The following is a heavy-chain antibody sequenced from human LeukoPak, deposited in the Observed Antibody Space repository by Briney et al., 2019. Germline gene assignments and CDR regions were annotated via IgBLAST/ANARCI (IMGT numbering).Heavy chain of an antibody. Sequence: GGSLRLSCAASGFTFSSYSMNRVRQAPGKGLEWVSSISSSSSYIYYADSVKGRFTISRDNAKNSLYLQMNSLRAEDTAVYYCARVRAYDTRDFDYWGQGTLVTVSS. J-gene: IGHJ4*02. D-gene: IGHD3-22*01. V-gene: IGHV3-21*01. CDR3: ARVRAYDTRDFDY. CDR1: GFTFSSYS. CDR2: ISSSSSYI.